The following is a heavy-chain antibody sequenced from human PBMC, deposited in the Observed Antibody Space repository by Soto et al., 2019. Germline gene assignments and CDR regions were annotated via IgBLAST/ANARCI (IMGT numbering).Heavy chain of an antibody. J-gene: IGHJ4*02. CDR1: GGSVSSDEDY. CDR3: ATESGSTYGYFDY. V-gene: IGHV4-30-4*08. D-gene: IGHD5-18*01. CDR2: ISNSGST. Sequence: SETLSLTGTVSGGSVSSDEDYWSWIRQSPGKGLEWIGYISNSGSTGYNPSLKTRRSMSVDRSKNQFTLRLTSVTAADTAVYFCATESGSTYGYFDYWGQGTQVTVSS.